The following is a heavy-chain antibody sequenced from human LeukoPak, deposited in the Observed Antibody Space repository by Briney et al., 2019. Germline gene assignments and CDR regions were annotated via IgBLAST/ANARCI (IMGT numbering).Heavy chain of an antibody. V-gene: IGHV4-30-2*01. CDR2: IYHSGST. CDR3: ARDRNSSSWYLDAFDI. Sequence: SQTLSLTCAVSGGSISSGGYSWSWIRQPPGKGLEWIGYIYHSGSTYYNPSLKSRVTISVDRSKNQFSLKLSSVTAADTAVYYCARDRNSSSWYLDAFDIWGQGTMVTVSS. D-gene: IGHD6-13*01. J-gene: IGHJ3*02. CDR1: GGSISSGGYS.